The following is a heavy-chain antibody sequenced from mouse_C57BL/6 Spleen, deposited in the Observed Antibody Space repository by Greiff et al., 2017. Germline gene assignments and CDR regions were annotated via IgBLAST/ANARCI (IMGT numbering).Heavy chain of an antibody. CDR1: GYAFSSYW. CDR2: IYPGDGDT. D-gene: IGHD2-5*01. J-gene: IGHJ4*01. CDR3: ASSNFYYYAMDY. V-gene: IGHV1-80*01. Sequence: QVQLQQSGAELVKPGASVKISCKASGYAFSSYWMNWVKQRPGKGLEWIGQIYPGDGDTNYNGKFKGKATLTADKSSSTAYMQLSRLTSEDSAVYFCASSNFYYYAMDYWGQGTAVTVSS.